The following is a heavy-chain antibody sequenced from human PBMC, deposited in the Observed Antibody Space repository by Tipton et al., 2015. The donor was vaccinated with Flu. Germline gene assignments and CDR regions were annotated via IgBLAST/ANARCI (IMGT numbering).Heavy chain of an antibody. J-gene: IGHJ4*02. CDR2: VHHNGAT. CDR1: GYSISDDYD. V-gene: IGHV4-38-2*02. CDR3: VRDGHYSSSKGALDY. D-gene: IGHD2-2*01. Sequence: TLSLTCDVSGYSISDDYDWGWIRQPPEKGLEGIGSVHHNGATYYNPSLRSRVTMSVDTSRNQFSLKLTSVSAADTAVYYCVRDGHYSSSKGALDYWGQGTLVTVSS.